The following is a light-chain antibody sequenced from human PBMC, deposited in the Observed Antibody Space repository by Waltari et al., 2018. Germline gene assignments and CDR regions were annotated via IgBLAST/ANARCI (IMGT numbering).Light chain of an antibody. CDR2: DAS. Sequence: EIVLTQSPATLSLSPGESATPSCRASQSVTSYLGWYQQKPGQPPRLLIYDASNRATGIPARFSGSGSGTDFTLTISSLEPEDFAVYYCQQKFTFGPGTKVDIK. V-gene: IGKV3-11*01. CDR3: QQKFT. J-gene: IGKJ3*01. CDR1: QSVTSY.